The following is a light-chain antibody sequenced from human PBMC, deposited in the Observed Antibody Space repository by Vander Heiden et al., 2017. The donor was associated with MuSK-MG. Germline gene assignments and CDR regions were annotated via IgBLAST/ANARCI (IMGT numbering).Light chain of an antibody. CDR3: QQYSSSSWA. Sequence: DIQMTQSPSTLSASVGDRVTITCRASQNINSWVAWYQLKPGRPPNLLIYEASTLETGVSSRFSGSGSGTEFALTISSLQPDDVATYYCQQYSSSSWAFGQGTKVEIK. V-gene: IGKV1-5*03. J-gene: IGKJ1*01. CDR2: EAS. CDR1: QNINSW.